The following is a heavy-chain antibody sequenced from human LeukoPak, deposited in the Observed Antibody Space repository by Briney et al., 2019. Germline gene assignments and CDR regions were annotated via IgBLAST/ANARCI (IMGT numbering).Heavy chain of an antibody. D-gene: IGHD3-10*01. CDR3: AKGAGSGSYYNEGGNWFDP. Sequence: GGSLRLSCAASGFTFSSYGMHWVRQAPGKGLEWVAVISYDGSNKYYADSVKGRFTISRDNSKNTLYLQMNSLRAEDTAVYYCAKGAGSGSYYNEGGNWFDPWGQGTLVTVSS. CDR1: GFTFSSYG. J-gene: IGHJ5*02. V-gene: IGHV3-30*18. CDR2: ISYDGSNK.